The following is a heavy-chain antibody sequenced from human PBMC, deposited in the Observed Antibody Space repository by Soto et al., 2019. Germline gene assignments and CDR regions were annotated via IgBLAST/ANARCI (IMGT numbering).Heavy chain of an antibody. Sequence: SETLSLTCTVSGGSISSGGYYWSWTRQHPGKGLKWIGYIYYSGSTYYNPSLKSRVTASVDTSKNQFSLKLSSVTAADTAVYYCARVGGCGRTNCYAVDYGLDVWGQGTTVTVSS. J-gene: IGHJ6*02. V-gene: IGHV4-31*03. D-gene: IGHD2-2*01. CDR3: ARVGGCGRTNCYAVDYGLDV. CDR2: IYYSGST. CDR1: GGSISSGGYY.